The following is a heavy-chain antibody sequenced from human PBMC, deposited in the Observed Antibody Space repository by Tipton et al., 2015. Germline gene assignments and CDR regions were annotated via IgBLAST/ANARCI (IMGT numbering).Heavy chain of an antibody. J-gene: IGHJ4*02. D-gene: IGHD6-19*01. V-gene: IGHV3-33*06. CDR2: IWHDGSNK. CDR3: AKRAVAGIPFHY. Sequence: SLRLSCAASGFTFSSYGMHWVRKAPGKGLEWVATIWHDGSNKYYADSVKGRFTISRDNSKNTLYLQMNSLTAEDTALYYCAKRAVAGIPFHYWGQGTPVTVSS. CDR1: GFTFSSYG.